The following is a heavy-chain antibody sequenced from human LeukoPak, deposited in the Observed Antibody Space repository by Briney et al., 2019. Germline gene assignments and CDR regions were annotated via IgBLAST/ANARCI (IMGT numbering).Heavy chain of an antibody. D-gene: IGHD6-19*01. CDR1: GYTFTDYY. Sequence: ASVKVSCKASGYTFTDYYMHWVRQAPGQGLEWMGWINPHSGGTDHAQKFQGRVTMTRDTSISTAYMELSRLRSDDTAVYYCARVVAVAGTKARYFDYWGQGTLVTVSS. J-gene: IGHJ4*02. V-gene: IGHV1-2*02. CDR2: INPHSGGT. CDR3: ARVVAVAGTKARYFDY.